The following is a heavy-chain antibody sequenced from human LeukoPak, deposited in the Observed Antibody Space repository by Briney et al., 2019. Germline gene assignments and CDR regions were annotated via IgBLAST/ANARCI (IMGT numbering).Heavy chain of an antibody. J-gene: IGHJ4*02. Sequence: GGSLRLSCAASGFTFGDYDMHWVRQAAGKGLEWVSLIRADGATTRYTDSVKGRFTISRDNSKDSLYLQMNSLRTEDTALYYCARDSTGSDEYWGQGTLVTVSP. CDR1: GFTFGDYD. CDR3: ARDSTGSDEY. CDR2: IRADGATT. D-gene: IGHD1-26*01. V-gene: IGHV3-43*02.